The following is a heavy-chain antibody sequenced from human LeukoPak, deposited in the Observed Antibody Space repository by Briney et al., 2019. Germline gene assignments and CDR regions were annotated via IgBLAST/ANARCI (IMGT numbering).Heavy chain of an antibody. CDR1: GFTFSDYH. V-gene: IGHV3-11*01. J-gene: IGHJ4*02. CDR2: ISESGDTK. Sequence: GGSLGLSCATSGFTFSDYHMSWIRQAPGKGLEWVSDISESGDTKFYTDSVKGRFTISRDNGKKSMYLQTNSLRAEDTAVYYCARRTYSNYFFDYWGQGTLVTVSS. CDR3: ARRTYSNYFFDY. D-gene: IGHD4-11*01.